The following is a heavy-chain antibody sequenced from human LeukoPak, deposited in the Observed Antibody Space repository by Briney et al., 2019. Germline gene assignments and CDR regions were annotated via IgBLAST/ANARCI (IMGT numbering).Heavy chain of an antibody. CDR1: GGSISSYY. V-gene: IGHV4-59*01. Sequence: SETLSLTCTVSGGSISSYYWSWIRQPRGKGLEWIGYIYYSGSTNYNPSLKSRVTISVDTSKNQFSLKLSSVTAADTAVYYCARDDSIGYFQHWGQGTLVTVSS. D-gene: IGHD3-22*01. CDR3: ARDDSIGYFQH. J-gene: IGHJ1*01. CDR2: IYYSGST.